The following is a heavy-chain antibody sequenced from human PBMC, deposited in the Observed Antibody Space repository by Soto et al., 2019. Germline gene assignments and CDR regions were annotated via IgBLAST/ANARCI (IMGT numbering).Heavy chain of an antibody. D-gene: IGHD5-18*01. V-gene: IGHV4-39*01. J-gene: IGHJ4*02. CDR1: GGSISSSSYY. Sequence: QLQLQESGPGLVKPSETLSLTCTVSGGSISSSSYYWGWIRQPPGKGLEWIGSIYYSGSTYYNPSLKSRVTISVDTSKNQFSLKLRSVTAADTAVYYCARQRDTAMGEVDYWGQGTLVTVSS. CDR3: ARQRDTAMGEVDY. CDR2: IYYSGST.